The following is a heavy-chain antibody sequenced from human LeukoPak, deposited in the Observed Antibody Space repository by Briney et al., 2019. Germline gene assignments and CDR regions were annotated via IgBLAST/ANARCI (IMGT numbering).Heavy chain of an antibody. CDR1: GGSFSGYY. D-gene: IGHD3-10*01. Sequence: SETLSLTCAVYGGSFSGYYWSWIRQPPGKGLEWIGEINHSGSTNYNPSLKSRVTISVDTSKNQFSLKLSPVTAADTAVYYCARGGYFYGSGSYYNEYNWFDPWGQGTLVTVSS. CDR3: ARGGYFYGSGSYYNEYNWFDP. J-gene: IGHJ5*02. V-gene: IGHV4-34*01. CDR2: INHSGST.